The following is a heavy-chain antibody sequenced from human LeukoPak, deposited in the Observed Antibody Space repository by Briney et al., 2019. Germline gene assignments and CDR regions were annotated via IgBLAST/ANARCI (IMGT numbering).Heavy chain of an antibody. Sequence: ASVKVSCEASGYTFTGYYMHWVRQAPGQGLEWMGWINPNSGGTNYAQKFQGRVTMTRDTSISTAYMELSRLRSDDTAVYYCASRSDDYGDTFDYWGQGTLVTVSS. V-gene: IGHV1-2*02. J-gene: IGHJ4*02. CDR2: INPNSGGT. CDR1: GYTFTGYY. D-gene: IGHD4-17*01. CDR3: ASRSDDYGDTFDY.